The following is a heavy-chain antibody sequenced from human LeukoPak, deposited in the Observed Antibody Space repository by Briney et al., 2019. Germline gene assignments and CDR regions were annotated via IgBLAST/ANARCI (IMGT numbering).Heavy chain of an antibody. V-gene: IGHV1-69*13. CDR1: GYTFTSYY. J-gene: IGHJ4*02. CDR3: ARSPYSGYDFDY. CDR2: IIPIFGTA. Sequence: ASVKVSCKASGYTFTSYYMHWVRQAPGQGLEWMGGIIPIFGTANYAQKFQGRVTITADESTSTAYMELSSLRSEDTAVYYCARSPYSGYDFDYWGQGTLVTVSS. D-gene: IGHD5-12*01.